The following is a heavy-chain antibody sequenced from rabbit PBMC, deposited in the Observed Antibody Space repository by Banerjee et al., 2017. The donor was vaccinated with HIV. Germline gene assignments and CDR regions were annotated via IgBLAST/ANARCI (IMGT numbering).Heavy chain of an antibody. D-gene: IGHD8-1*01. CDR3: ARGSTYYYYFNL. J-gene: IGHJ4*01. V-gene: IGHV1S45*01. CDR1: GSDISSNA. CDR2: IYTTSGFT. Sequence: QEQLVESGGGLVQPEGSLTLTCKASGSDISSNAMCWVRQAPGKGLELIACIYTTSGFTYYATWAKGRFTISKTSSTTVTLQMTSLTAADTATYFCARGSTYYYYFNLWGPGTLVTVS.